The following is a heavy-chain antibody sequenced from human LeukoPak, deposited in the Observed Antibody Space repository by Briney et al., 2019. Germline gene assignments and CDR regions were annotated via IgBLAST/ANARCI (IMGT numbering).Heavy chain of an antibody. Sequence: SETLSLTCTVSGGSISSGGYYWSWIRQHPGKGLEWTGYIYYSGSTYYNPSLKSRVTISVDRSKNQFSLKLSSVTAADTAVYYCARDGGGYDFGWFDPWGQGTLVTVSS. V-gene: IGHV4-31*03. D-gene: IGHD5-12*01. CDR2: IYYSGST. CDR3: ARDGGGYDFGWFDP. J-gene: IGHJ5*02. CDR1: GGSISSGGYY.